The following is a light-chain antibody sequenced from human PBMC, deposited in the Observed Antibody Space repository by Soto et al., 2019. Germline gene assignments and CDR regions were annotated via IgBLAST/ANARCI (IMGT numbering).Light chain of an antibody. J-gene: IGKJ1*01. CDR3: QQYNNWPPWT. V-gene: IGKV3D-15*01. Sequence: IVMTHSPATLSVSPWERATLSCRASQSVSSNLAWYQQKPGQAPRLLIYGASNRATGIPDRFSGSGSGTEFTLTISSLQSEDFAVYYCQQYNNWPPWTFGQGTKVDIK. CDR1: QSVSSN. CDR2: GAS.